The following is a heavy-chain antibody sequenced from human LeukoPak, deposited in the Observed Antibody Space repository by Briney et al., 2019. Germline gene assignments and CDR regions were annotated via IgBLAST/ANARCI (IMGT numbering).Heavy chain of an antibody. Sequence: PGRSLRLSCAASGFTFSSYGMYWVRQAPGKGLEWVVVISNDGSDKYYADSVKGRLTISRDNYKHTLYLQMNSLRAEDTAVYFCARGYSTSWYGGVDYWGRGTLVTVSS. J-gene: IGHJ4*02. CDR3: ARGYSTSWYGGVDY. D-gene: IGHD6-13*01. CDR2: ISNDGSDK. CDR1: GFTFSSYG. V-gene: IGHV3-30*03.